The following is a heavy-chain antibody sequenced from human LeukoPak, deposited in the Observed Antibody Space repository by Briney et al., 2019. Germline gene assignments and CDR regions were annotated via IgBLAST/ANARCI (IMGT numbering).Heavy chain of an antibody. CDR3: ARQSVGATPFDY. CDR2: IYPGDSDT. J-gene: IGHJ4*02. D-gene: IGHD1-26*01. V-gene: IGHV5-51*01. Sequence: LGESLKISCEASGYSFTKYWIGWVRQMPGKGLEWMGIIYPGDSDTRYSPSFQGHVTISADKSISTAYLQWSSLKASDTAMYYCARQSVGATPFDYWGQGTLVTVSS. CDR1: GYSFTKYW.